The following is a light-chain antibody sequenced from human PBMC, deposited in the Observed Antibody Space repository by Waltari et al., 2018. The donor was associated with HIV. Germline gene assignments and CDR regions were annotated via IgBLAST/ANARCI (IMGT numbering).Light chain of an antibody. CDR2: RNR. CDR3: AAWDDSLSGGV. J-gene: IGLJ2*01. CDR1: SSNIGSNF. V-gene: IGLV1-47*01. Sequence: QSVLTQPPSTSGTPGQSVTITCSGSSSNIGSNFVYWYQQVTGTAPKLLISRNRQRPAGVPDRFSGAQSGTSASLAISGLRAEDEADYYCAAWDDSLSGGVFGGGTKLTVL.